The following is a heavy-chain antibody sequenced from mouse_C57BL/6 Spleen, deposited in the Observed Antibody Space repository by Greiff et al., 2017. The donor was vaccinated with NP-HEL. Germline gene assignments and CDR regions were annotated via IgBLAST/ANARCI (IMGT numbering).Heavy chain of an antibody. V-gene: IGHV1-19*01. CDR1: GYTFTDYY. Sequence: EVQLHQSGPVLVKPGASVKMSCKASGYTFTDYYMNWVKQSHGKSLEWIGVINPYNGGTSYNQKFKGKATLTVDKSSSTAYMELNSLTSEDSAVYYCARLRYWTFFWGTGTTVTVSS. D-gene: IGHD1-1*01. J-gene: IGHJ1*03. CDR2: INPYNGGT. CDR3: ARLRYWTFF.